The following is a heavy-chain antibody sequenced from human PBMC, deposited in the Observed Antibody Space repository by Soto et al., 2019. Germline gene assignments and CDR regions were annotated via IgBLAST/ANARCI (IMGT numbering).Heavy chain of an antibody. J-gene: IGHJ4*02. CDR3: ARGQEEGIAAAI. D-gene: IGHD6-13*01. CDR1: GGSFSGYY. V-gene: IGHV4-34*01. CDR2: INHSGST. Sequence: PSETLSLTCAVYGGSFSGYYWSWIRQPPGKGLEWIGEINHSGSTNYNPSLKSRVTISVDTSKNQFSLKLSSVTAADTAVYYCARGQEEGIAAAIWGQGTLVTVSS.